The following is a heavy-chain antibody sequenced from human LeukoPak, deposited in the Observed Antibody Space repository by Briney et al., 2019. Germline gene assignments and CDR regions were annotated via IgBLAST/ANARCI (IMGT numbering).Heavy chain of an antibody. V-gene: IGHV1-46*01. Sequence: GASVKVSCKASGYTFTSYYMHWVRQAPGQGLEWMGIINPSGCSTSYAQKFQGRVTITRDTSASTAYMELSSLRSEDTAVYYCARDPRRRGSRYNWNYSCYYYGMDVWGQGTTVTVSS. J-gene: IGHJ6*02. CDR3: ARDPRRRGSRYNWNYSCYYYGMDV. CDR1: GYTFTSYY. D-gene: IGHD1-7*01. CDR2: INPSGCST.